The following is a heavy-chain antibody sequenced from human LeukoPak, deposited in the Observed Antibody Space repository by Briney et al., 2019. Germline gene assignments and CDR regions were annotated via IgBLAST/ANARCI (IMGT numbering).Heavy chain of an antibody. CDR3: ASGPLYSPMDV. CDR1: VYTVTGYY. D-gene: IGHD3-16*02. CDR2: INPKTGDT. V-gene: IGHV1-2*02. Sequence: ASLKLSFKSSVYTVTGYYMDWVRQAPGQGLEWMGWINPKTGDTKSARTFQGRVTMTRDTSISTAYLELSRLTSDDTAVYYCASGPLYSPMDVWGQGTTVTVSS. J-gene: IGHJ6*02.